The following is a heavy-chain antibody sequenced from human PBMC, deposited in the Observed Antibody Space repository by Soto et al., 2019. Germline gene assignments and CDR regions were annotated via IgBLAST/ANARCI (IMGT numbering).Heavy chain of an antibody. D-gene: IGHD1-26*01. CDR3: LFVGGTRT. V-gene: IGHV3-72*01. CDR1: GFPFSDLY. CDR2: IRNKANYYTT. Sequence: EVQVVESGGGLVQPGGSLRLSCAASGFPFSDLYIDWVRQAPGKGLEWVARIRNKANYYTTDYAASVKGRFTNSRDDSQHSAYLQMNTLKTEDKAVYYRLFVGGTRTWGQGTLVSVSS. J-gene: IGHJ5*02.